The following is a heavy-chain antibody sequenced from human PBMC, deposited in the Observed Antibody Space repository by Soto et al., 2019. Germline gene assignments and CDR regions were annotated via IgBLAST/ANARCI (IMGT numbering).Heavy chain of an antibody. J-gene: IGHJ4*02. CDR1: GYTFSSYA. Sequence: SVEVCCKASGYTFSSYAMHWVRQAPGQRLEWMGWINAGYGNTKSSQKFQDRVTISRDTSASTAYMELTSLRSEDTAVYYCARNTGDGHFDSWHKGTQVTVSP. V-gene: IGHV1-3*01. D-gene: IGHD7-27*01. CDR2: INAGYGNT. CDR3: ARNTGDGHFDS.